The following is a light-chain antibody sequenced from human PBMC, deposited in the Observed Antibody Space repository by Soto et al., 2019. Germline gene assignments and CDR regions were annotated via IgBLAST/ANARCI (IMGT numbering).Light chain of an antibody. CDR1: QTISSW. CDR2: KAS. CDR3: QHYNSYSEA. Sequence: DIQMTQSPATLSGSVGDRVTITCRASQTISSWLAWYQQKPGKAPKLLIYKASTLTSGVPSRFSGSGSGTEFTLTISSLKPDDFATYYCQHYNSYSEAFGQGTNVDIK. J-gene: IGKJ1*01. V-gene: IGKV1-5*03.